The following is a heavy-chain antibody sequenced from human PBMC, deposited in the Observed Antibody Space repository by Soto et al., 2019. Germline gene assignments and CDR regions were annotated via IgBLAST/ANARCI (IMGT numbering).Heavy chain of an antibody. D-gene: IGHD5-12*01. J-gene: IGHJ4*02. CDR1: GGSFSGYY. Sequence: ETLSLTCAVYGGSFSGYYWSWIRQPPGKGLEWIGEINHSGSTNYNPSLKSRVTISVDTSKNQFSLKLSSVTAADTAVYYCARLGSGYDYYFDYWGQGTLVTVSS. CDR2: INHSGST. V-gene: IGHV4-34*01. CDR3: ARLGSGYDYYFDY.